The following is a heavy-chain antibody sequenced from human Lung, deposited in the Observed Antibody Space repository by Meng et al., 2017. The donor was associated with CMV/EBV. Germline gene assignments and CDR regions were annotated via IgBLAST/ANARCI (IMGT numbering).Heavy chain of an antibody. CDR1: GYSFTTYW. Sequence: ESXKISXQGSGYSFTTYWIGWVRQLPGKGLEWMGIIYLGDSDTRYSPSFQGQVTISADKSNTTAYLQWSRLKASDTAMYYCARSDDFWSGYNNWGQGTXVTVSS. J-gene: IGHJ4*02. V-gene: IGHV5-51*01. CDR2: IYLGDSDT. D-gene: IGHD3-3*01. CDR3: ARSDDFWSGYNN.